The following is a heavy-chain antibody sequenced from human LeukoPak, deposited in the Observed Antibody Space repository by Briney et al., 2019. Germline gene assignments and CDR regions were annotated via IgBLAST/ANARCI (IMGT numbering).Heavy chain of an antibody. CDR1: GFTFSSHW. Sequence: TGGSLRLSCAASGFTFSSHWMSWVRQAPGKGLEWVASVKQDVGEKYYVDSVKGRFTISRDNAKNSLYLQMNSLRAEDTAVYYCARDRARYSSGWDSNPFDYWGQGTLVTVSS. CDR2: VKQDVGEK. J-gene: IGHJ4*02. D-gene: IGHD6-19*01. V-gene: IGHV3-7*01. CDR3: ARDRARYSSGWDSNPFDY.